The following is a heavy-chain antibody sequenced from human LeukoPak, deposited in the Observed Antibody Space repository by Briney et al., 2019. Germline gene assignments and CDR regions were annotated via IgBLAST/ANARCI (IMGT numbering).Heavy chain of an antibody. Sequence: GRSLRLSCAASGFTFSSFGIHWVRQAPGKGLEWVAAISPDGNTDYYSDSVKGRFTVSRDNSKNMIYLQMNSLRGEDSAVYYCARVNNFDDFWGQGTLVTVSS. D-gene: IGHD1/OR15-1a*01. J-gene: IGHJ4*02. CDR3: ARVNNFDDF. CDR2: ISPDGNTD. CDR1: GFTFSSFG. V-gene: IGHV3-30*03.